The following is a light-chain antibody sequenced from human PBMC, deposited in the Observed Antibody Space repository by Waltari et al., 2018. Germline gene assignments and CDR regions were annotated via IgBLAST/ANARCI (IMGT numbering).Light chain of an antibody. J-gene: IGKJ1*01. CDR2: HAS. Sequence: EIVLTQSAGTLSLSPGERATLACRASQNVGTYLAWYQRKPSQAPRLLIYHASRRAPGIPDRLSGSGSGTDFSLTISRLEPEYFAVYYCQNHERLPATFGQGTNVEIK. CDR1: QNVGTY. CDR3: QNHERLPAT. V-gene: IGKV3-20*01.